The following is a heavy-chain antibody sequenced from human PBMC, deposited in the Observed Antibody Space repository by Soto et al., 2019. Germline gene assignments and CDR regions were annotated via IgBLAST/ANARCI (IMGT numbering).Heavy chain of an antibody. V-gene: IGHV4-34*01. CDR1: GGSFSGYF. J-gene: IGHJ5*02. CDR2: INHSGST. Sequence: SETLSLTCAVYGGSFSGYFWSGIRQPPGKGLEWIGEINHSGSTNYNPSLKSRVTISVDTSKNQFSLKLSSVTAADTAVYYCARAGSSITMVRGVRNWFDPWGQGTLVTVSS. D-gene: IGHD3-10*01. CDR3: ARAGSSITMVRGVRNWFDP.